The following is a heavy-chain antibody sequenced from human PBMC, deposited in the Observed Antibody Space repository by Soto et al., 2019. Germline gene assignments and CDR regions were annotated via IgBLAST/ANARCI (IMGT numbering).Heavy chain of an antibody. D-gene: IGHD2-2*01. Sequence: QVQLVESGGGVVQPGRSLRLSCAASGFTFSSYGMHWVRQAPGKGLEWVAVISYDGSNKYYADSVKGRFTISRDNSKNTLYLHMNSLRAEDTAVYYCAKFYQLLRSRSGYYYGMDVWGQGTTVTVSS. CDR2: ISYDGSNK. CDR3: AKFYQLLRSRSGYYYGMDV. CDR1: GFTFSSYG. J-gene: IGHJ6*02. V-gene: IGHV3-30*18.